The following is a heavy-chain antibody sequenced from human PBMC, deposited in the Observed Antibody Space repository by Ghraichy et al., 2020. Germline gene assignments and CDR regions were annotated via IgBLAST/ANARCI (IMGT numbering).Heavy chain of an antibody. CDR3: VHRGFYGDSDYFDF. CDR2: IYWDYDK. CDR1: GFSLSTSGVG. Sequence: SGPTLVKPTQTLTLTCTFSGFSLSTSGVGVGWIRQPPGKAPEWLALIYWDYDKRYSPSLKSRLPITKDTSRNQVVLTMTNMDPVDTATYYCVHRGFYGDSDYFDFWGQGTLVTVSS. D-gene: IGHD4-17*01. V-gene: IGHV2-5*02. J-gene: IGHJ4*02.